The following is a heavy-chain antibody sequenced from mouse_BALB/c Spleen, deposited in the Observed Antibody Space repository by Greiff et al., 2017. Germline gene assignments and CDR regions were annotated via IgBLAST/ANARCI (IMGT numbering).Heavy chain of an antibody. CDR3: AREGVYGNYFDY. D-gene: IGHD2-10*02. CDR1: GYSITSDYA. Sequence: EVQLQQSGPGLVKPSQSLSLTCTVTGYSITSDYAWNWIRQFPGNKLEWMGYISYSGSTSYNPSLKSRISITRDTSKNQFFLQLNSVTTEDTATYYCAREGVYGNYFDYWGQGTTLTVSS. V-gene: IGHV3-2*02. CDR2: ISYSGST. J-gene: IGHJ2*01.